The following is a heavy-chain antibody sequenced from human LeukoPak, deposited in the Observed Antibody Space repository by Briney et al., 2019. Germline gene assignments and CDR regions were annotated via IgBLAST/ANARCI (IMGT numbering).Heavy chain of an antibody. CDR3: ARDPTVTTGGDYYYYMDV. CDR1: GFTFDDYG. Sequence: PGGSLRLSCAASGFTFDDYGMSWVRQAPGKGLEWVSAVNWNGGTTGYADSVKGRFTISRDNAKNSLYLQMNSLRAEDTAVYYCARDPTVTTGGDYYYYMDVWGKGTTVTVSS. J-gene: IGHJ6*03. CDR2: VNWNGGTT. V-gene: IGHV3-20*04. D-gene: IGHD4-17*01.